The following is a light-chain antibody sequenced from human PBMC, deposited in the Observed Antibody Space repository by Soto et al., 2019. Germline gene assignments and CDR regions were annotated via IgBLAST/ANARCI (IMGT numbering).Light chain of an antibody. V-gene: IGKV1-5*01. CDR1: QSISQW. J-gene: IGKJ1*01. CDR3: QQYNGYSWT. Sequence: DIQMTQSPSTLSASVGDRVAITCRASQSISQWVAWYQQKPGRAPELLIYDASKLKSGVPSRFSGSGSGTEFSLTITSLQPDDSAMYYCQQYNGYSWTFGRGTKV. CDR2: DAS.